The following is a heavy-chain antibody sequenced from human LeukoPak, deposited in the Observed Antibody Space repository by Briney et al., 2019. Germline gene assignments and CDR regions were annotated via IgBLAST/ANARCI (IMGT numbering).Heavy chain of an antibody. D-gene: IGHD1-26*01. Sequence: GGSLRLSCAASGFTFSSYWMSWVRQAPGKGLEWVSYISSSGSTIYYADSVKGRFTISRDNSKNTLYLQMNSLRAEDTAVYYCAKDGRWELPPSDYWGQETLVTVSS. J-gene: IGHJ4*02. CDR2: ISSSGSTI. CDR1: GFTFSSYW. V-gene: IGHV3-23*01. CDR3: AKDGRWELPPSDY.